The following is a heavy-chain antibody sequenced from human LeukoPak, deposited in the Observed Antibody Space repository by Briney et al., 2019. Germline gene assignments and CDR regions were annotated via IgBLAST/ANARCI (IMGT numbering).Heavy chain of an antibody. V-gene: IGHV3-48*01. CDR1: EFTFSSYS. Sequence: GGSLRLSCAASEFTFSSYSMNWVRQAPGKGLEWVSYISRSSSTIYYADSVKGRFTISRDNAKNSLYLQMNSLRAEDTAVYYCARDGEKKGIAVAGTGYWGQGTLVTVSS. J-gene: IGHJ4*02. CDR2: ISRSSSTI. D-gene: IGHD6-19*01. CDR3: ARDGEKKGIAVAGTGY.